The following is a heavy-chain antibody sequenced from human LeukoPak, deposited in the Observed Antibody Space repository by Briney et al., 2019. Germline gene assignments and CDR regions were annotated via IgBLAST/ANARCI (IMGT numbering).Heavy chain of an antibody. Sequence: TSETLSLTCAVYGGSFSGYYWSWIRQPPGKGLEWIGEINHSGSTNYIPSLKSRVTISVDTSKNQFSLKLSSVTAADTAVYYCARRGSKAFSYSSSRWFDPWGQGTLVTVSS. J-gene: IGHJ5*02. V-gene: IGHV4-34*01. D-gene: IGHD6-13*01. CDR1: GGSFSGYY. CDR3: ARRGSKAFSYSSSRWFDP. CDR2: INHSGST.